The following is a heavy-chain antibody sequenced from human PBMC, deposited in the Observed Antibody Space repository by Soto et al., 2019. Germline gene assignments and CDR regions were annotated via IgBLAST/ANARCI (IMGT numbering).Heavy chain of an antibody. D-gene: IGHD3-22*01. Sequence: HPGGSLRLSCAASGFTFSSYAMHWVRQAPGKGLEWVAVISYDGSNKYYADSVKGRFTISRDNSKNTLYLQMNSLRAEDTAVYYCARDRDYYDSSGYYFSYWGQGTLVTVSS. CDR3: ARDRDYYDSSGYYFSY. CDR1: GFTFSSYA. V-gene: IGHV3-30-3*01. J-gene: IGHJ4*02. CDR2: ISYDGSNK.